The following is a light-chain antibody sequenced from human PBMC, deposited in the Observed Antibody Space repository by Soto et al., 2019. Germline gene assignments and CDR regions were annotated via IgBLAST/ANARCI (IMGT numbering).Light chain of an antibody. V-gene: IGLV2-8*01. J-gene: IGLJ1*01. CDR3: TSYAGINNFCV. CDR2: DVT. Sequence: QSALTQPPSASGSPGQSVTISCTGTSSDIGSYNYVSWYQQHPGEAPKLIIYDVTKRPSGVPDRFSGSKSGNTASLTVSGLQDEDEADYYCTSYAGINNFCVFGTGTKVTVL. CDR1: SSDIGSYNY.